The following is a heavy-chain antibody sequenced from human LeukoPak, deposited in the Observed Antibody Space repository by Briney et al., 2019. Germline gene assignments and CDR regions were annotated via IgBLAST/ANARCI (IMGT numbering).Heavy chain of an antibody. CDR2: IIPIFGTA. D-gene: IGHD3-10*01. V-gene: IGHV1-69*13. CDR1: GGTFSSYA. Sequence: GASVKVSCKASGGTFSSYAISWVRQAPGQGLEWMGGIIPIFGTANYAQKFQGRVTITADESTGTAYMELSSLRSEDTAVYYCASDFIKGALGWFDPWGQGTLVTVSS. J-gene: IGHJ5*02. CDR3: ASDFIKGALGWFDP.